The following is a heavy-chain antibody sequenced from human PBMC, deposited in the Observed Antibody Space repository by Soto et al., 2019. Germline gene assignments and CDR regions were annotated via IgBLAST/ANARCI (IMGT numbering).Heavy chain of an antibody. D-gene: IGHD6-19*01. J-gene: IGHJ4*02. V-gene: IGHV3-23*01. CDR1: GFTISSYA. Sequence: PGGSLRLSCAASGFTISSYAMSWVRQAPGKGLEWVSAISGSGGSTYYADSVKGRFTISRDNSKNTLYLQMNSLRAEDTAVYYCAKDRRGAVAYFDYWGQGTLDTVSS. CDR3: AKDRRGAVAYFDY. CDR2: ISGSGGST.